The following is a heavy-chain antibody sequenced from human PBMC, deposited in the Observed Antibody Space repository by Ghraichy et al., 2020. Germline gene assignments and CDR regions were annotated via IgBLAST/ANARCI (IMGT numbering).Heavy chain of an antibody. CDR2: IYYRGTT. CDR1: GGSISGSGDY. D-gene: IGHD3-22*01. V-gene: IGHV4-39*01. J-gene: IGHJ4*02. CDR3: ARPRGKYYHYFDN. Sequence: SETLSLTCTVSGGSISGSGDYWGWIRQPPGKGLEWIGNIYYRGTTYYNPSLKGRVTISVDTSENQFSLKVSSVTAADTAVYYCARPRGKYYHYFDNWGQGTQVTVST.